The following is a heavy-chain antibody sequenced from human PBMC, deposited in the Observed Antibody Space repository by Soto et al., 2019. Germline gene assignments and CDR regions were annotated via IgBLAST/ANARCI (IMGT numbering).Heavy chain of an antibody. D-gene: IGHD3-3*01. CDR1: GFTFSSYG. CDR2: ISYDGSNK. V-gene: IGHV3-30*18. Sequence: GGSLRLSCAASGFTFSSYGMHWVRQAPGKGLEWVAVISYDGSNKYYADSVKGRFTISRDNSKNTWYLQMNSLRAEDTAVYCCAKAGGTYDDFWSGYPTKNWFDPWGQGTLVTVSS. J-gene: IGHJ5*02. CDR3: AKAGGTYDDFWSGYPTKNWFDP.